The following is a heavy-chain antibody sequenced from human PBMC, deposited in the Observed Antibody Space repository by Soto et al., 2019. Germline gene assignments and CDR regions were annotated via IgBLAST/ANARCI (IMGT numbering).Heavy chain of an antibody. CDR1: GLTFSTDE. D-gene: IGHD1-1*01. CDR2: ISYTSTTI. J-gene: IGHJ4*02. V-gene: IGHV3-48*03. CDR3: VREGGSLAFDS. Sequence: EVQLVASGGGLVPPGGSLRLSCAVSGLTFSTDEMNWVRQAPGKGLEWLAYISYTSTTIKYADSVKGRFAVSRDNAKKSLYLQMNNLRVEDTGVYYCVREGGSLAFDSWGQGTLVTVSS.